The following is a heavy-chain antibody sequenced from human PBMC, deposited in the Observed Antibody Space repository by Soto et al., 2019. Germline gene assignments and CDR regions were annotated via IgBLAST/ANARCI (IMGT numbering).Heavy chain of an antibody. CDR3: AVGAADLTSPYGMDV. V-gene: IGHV4-61*01. J-gene: IGHJ6*02. CDR1: GGSVSSGSYY. D-gene: IGHD1-26*01. CDR2: IYYSGST. Sequence: SETLSLTCTVSGGSVSSGSYYWSWIRQPPGKGLEWIGYIYYSGSTNYVDSVKGRFTISRDNAKNSVILQMAGLRVDDTGVYFCAVGAADLTSPYGMDVWGRGTTVTVSS.